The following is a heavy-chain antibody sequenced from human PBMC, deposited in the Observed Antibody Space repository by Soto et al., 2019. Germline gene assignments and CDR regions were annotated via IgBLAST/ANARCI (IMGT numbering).Heavy chain of an antibody. CDR2: IDPSDSYT. V-gene: IGHV5-10-1*01. J-gene: IGHJ6*04. CDR1: GYSFTSYC. D-gene: IGHD6-6*01. Sequence: GESLPISFNGSGYSFTSYCISWVRQMPGKGLEWMGRIDPSDSYTNYSPSFQGHVTISADKSISTAYLQWSSLKASDTAMYYCARNAGYSSSSVCGKGTTGIVSA. CDR3: ARNAGYSSSSV.